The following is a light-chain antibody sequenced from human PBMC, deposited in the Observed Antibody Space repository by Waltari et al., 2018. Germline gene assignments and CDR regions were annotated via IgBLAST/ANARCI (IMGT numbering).Light chain of an antibody. CDR2: KAS. Sequence: DIQMTQSPSTLSASVGDRVTITCRASQSIPRWLAWYQQKPGKAPKLLIYKASILESGVPSRFSGGGSGTEVTLTISSLQPDDFATYYCQHYDSYSATFGRGTKIEIK. J-gene: IGKJ3*01. V-gene: IGKV1-5*03. CDR3: QHYDSYSAT. CDR1: QSIPRW.